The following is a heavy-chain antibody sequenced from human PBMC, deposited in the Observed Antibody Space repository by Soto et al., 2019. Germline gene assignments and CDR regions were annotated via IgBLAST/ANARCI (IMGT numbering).Heavy chain of an antibody. CDR1: GFTFTRYS. V-gene: IGHV3-23*01. D-gene: IGHD6-19*01. Sequence: WGSLRLSCAASGFTFTRYSMKLVRQAPGKGLEWVSGISGSGDSTYYADSVKGRFTVSRDNSKNTLYLQMNSLRAEDTAVFYCAKERSSGWSFDYWGQGTLVTVSS. CDR3: AKERSSGWSFDY. J-gene: IGHJ4*02. CDR2: ISGSGDST.